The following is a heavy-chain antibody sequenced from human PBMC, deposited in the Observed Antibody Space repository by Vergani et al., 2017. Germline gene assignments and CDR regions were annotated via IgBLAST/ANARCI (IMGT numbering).Heavy chain of an antibody. CDR1: GFTFSSYG. V-gene: IGHV3-33*01. J-gene: IGHJ2*01. CDR3: ARVSRDYDSSGYYYNDWYFDL. D-gene: IGHD3-22*01. CDR2: IWYDGSNK. Sequence: QVQLVESGGGVVQPGRSLRLSCAASGFTFSSYGMHWVRQAPGKGLEWVAVIWYDGSNKYYADSVKGRFTISRDNSKNTLYLQMNSLRAEDTAVYYCARVSRDYDSSGYYYNDWYFDLWGRGTLVTVSS.